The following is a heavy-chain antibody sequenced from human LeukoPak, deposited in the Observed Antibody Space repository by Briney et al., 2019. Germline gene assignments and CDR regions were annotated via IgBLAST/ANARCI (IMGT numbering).Heavy chain of an antibody. CDR1: GFTFSSYS. V-gene: IGHV3-21*01. CDR3: ARDPNSKIGAFDL. Sequence: GGSLRLSCAASGFTFSSYSMNWVRQAPGKGLEWVSSISSSSSYIYYADSVKGRFTISRDNAKNSLYLQMNSLRADDSAVYYCARDPNSKIGAFDLWGQGTMVTVSS. J-gene: IGHJ3*01. CDR2: ISSSSSYI. D-gene: IGHD2/OR15-2a*01.